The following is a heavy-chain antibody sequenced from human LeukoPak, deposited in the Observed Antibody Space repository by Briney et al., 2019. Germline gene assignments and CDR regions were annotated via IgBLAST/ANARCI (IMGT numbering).Heavy chain of an antibody. Sequence: PGGSLRLSCAASGFIFSDYYMSWFRQAPGKGLEWVSSISGSGGSTYYAGSVKDRFTISRDNSKNTLFLQMNILSADDTAVYYCAKGQNSASGSYQNNWFDPWGQGTLVTVSS. V-gene: IGHV3-23*01. D-gene: IGHD3-10*01. CDR2: ISGSGGST. CDR3: AKGQNSASGSYQNNWFDP. CDR1: GFIFSDYY. J-gene: IGHJ5*02.